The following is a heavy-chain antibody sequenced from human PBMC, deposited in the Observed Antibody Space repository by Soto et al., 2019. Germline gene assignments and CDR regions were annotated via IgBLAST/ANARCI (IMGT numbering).Heavy chain of an antibody. CDR3: ARDPHLGCGGDCRVEYYFDY. J-gene: IGHJ4*02. D-gene: IGHD2-21*02. CDR2: ISYDGSNK. V-gene: IGHV3-30-3*01. Sequence: GGSLRLSCAASVFTFSSYAMHWVRQAPGKGLEWVAVISYDGSNKYYADSVKGRFTISRDNSKNTLYLQMNSLRAEDTAVYYCARDPHLGCGGDCRVEYYFDYWGQGTLVTVSS. CDR1: VFTFSSYA.